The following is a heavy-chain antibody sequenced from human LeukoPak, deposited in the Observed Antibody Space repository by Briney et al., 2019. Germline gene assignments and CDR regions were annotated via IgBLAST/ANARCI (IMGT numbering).Heavy chain of an antibody. CDR1: GYTFTSYG. CDR3: ARGYQLQSYHDVFDI. V-gene: IGHV1-18*01. J-gene: IGHJ3*02. CDR2: VSGYNGAT. D-gene: IGHD2-2*01. Sequence: ASVKVSCKASGYTFTSYGLSWVRQAPGQGLEWMGWVSGYNGATYYAQKVQGRVTMTTDTSTSTAYMELRSLRSDDTAVYYCARGYQLQSYHDVFDIWGQGTMVIVSS.